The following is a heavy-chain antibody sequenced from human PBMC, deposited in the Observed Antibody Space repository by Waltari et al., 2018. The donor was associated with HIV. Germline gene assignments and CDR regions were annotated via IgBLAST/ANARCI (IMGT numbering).Heavy chain of an antibody. CDR1: GFTFNTYD. J-gene: IGHJ4*02. V-gene: IGHV3-13*04. CDR2: IGAAGDT. Sequence: EVHLVESGGGLIQPGGCLRLLCAASGFTFNTYDMHWVRQAAGEGLQWVSAIGAAGDTYYSDSVKGRFTISRENAKNSLFLQMNSLRAGDTAVYFCVRVRDSSSGWYIFDYWGQGALVTVSS. CDR3: VRVRDSSSGWYIFDY. D-gene: IGHD6-19*01.